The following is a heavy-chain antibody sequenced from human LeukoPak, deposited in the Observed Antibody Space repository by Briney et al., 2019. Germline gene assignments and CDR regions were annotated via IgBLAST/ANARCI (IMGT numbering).Heavy chain of an antibody. D-gene: IGHD6-6*01. J-gene: IGHJ4*02. V-gene: IGHV3-7*01. CDR1: GGSFSGYY. Sequence: PSETLSLTCAVYGGSFSGYYWSWVRQAPGKGLEWVANIKQDGSEKYYVDSVKGRFTVSRDNAKNSLYLQMNSLRAEDTAVYYCARVYRSSSGYCFDFWGQGTLVTVSS. CDR2: IKQDGSEK. CDR3: ARVYRSSSGYCFDF.